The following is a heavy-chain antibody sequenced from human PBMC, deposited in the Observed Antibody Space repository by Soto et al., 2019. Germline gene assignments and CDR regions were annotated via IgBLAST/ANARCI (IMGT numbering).Heavy chain of an antibody. CDR3: VRELGLAY. D-gene: IGHD7-27*01. CDR1: GFTLSNYW. V-gene: IGHV3-7*03. Sequence: GGSLRLSCAASGFTLSNYWMTWVRQAPGKGLEWVANINKDGSQKNYVDSVKGRFTIARDNGQNSLSLQINSLRVEDTAVYYCVRELGLAYWGQGALVTVS. CDR2: INKDGSQK. J-gene: IGHJ4*02.